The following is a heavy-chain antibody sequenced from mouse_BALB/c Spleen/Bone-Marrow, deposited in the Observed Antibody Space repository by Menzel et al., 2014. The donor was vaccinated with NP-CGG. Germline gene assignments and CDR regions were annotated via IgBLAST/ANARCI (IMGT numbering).Heavy chain of an antibody. CDR1: GYTFTSHW. Sequence: VQLQQSGAELVKPGASVKLSCKASGYTFTSHWMHWVKQRPGQGLEWIGEINPSNGRSNYNEKFKSKATLTVDKSSSTAYMQLSSLTSEDSAVYYCARRGNYGAMDYWGQGTSVTVSP. V-gene: IGHV1S81*02. D-gene: IGHD2-1*01. CDR2: INPSNGRS. J-gene: IGHJ4*01. CDR3: ARRGNYGAMDY.